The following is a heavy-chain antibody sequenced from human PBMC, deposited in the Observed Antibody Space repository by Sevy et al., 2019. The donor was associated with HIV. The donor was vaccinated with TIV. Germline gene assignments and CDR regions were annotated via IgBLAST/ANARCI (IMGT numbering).Heavy chain of an antibody. CDR3: ARKYHDTSGYPRYSMDV. V-gene: IGHV3-64*01. CDR1: GFTFPINA. CDR2: ISGGGGNT. J-gene: IGHJ6*02. D-gene: IGHD3-22*01. Sequence: GGSLRLSCAASGFTFPINAVGWVRQAPGKGLEYVSAISGGGGNTYYGTSVKGRFTVSRDNAKNTLYLQMGSLRAEDMAVYFCARKYHDTSGYPRYSMDVWGQGTTVTVSS.